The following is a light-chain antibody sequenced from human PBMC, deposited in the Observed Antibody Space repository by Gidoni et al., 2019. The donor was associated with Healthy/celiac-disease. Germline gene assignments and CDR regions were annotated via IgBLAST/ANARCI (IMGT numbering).Light chain of an antibody. CDR1: QSLLHSNGYNY. CDR3: MQALQTPYT. J-gene: IGKJ2*01. Sequence: DIGMIRSPLSLPVTPGEPASISCRSSQSLLHSNGYNYLDWYLQKPGQSPQLLIYLGSNRASGVPDRFSGSGSGTDFTLKISRVEAEDVGVYYCMQALQTPYTFGQGTKLEIK. V-gene: IGKV2-28*01. CDR2: LGS.